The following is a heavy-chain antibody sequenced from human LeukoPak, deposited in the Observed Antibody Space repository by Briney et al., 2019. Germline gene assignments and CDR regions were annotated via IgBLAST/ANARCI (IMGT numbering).Heavy chain of an antibody. CDR2: IKQDGSET. CDR1: GLTLTSYHW. D-gene: IGHD3-3*01. Sequence: EGSLRLSCPASGLTLTSYHWMNWVRQAPGKGLEWVAHIKQDGSETHYVDSVKGRFTISRDNAGQSLFLQMNSLRAEDTALYYCAKSSGYILDNWGQGTFVTVSS. J-gene: IGHJ4*02. CDR3: AKSSGYILDN. V-gene: IGHV3-7*01.